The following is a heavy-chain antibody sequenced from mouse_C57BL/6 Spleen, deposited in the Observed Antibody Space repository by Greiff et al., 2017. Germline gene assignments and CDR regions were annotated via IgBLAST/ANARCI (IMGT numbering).Heavy chain of an antibody. CDR3: VGGSSGPWFAY. CDR1: GYTFTSYW. J-gene: IGHJ3*01. V-gene: IGHV1-7*01. CDR2: INPSSGYT. Sequence: QVQLKQSGAELAKPGASVKLSCKASGYTFTSYWMHWVKQRPGQGLEWIGYINPSSGYTKYNQKFKDKATLTADKSSSTAYMQLSSLTYEDSAVYYCVGGSSGPWFAYWGQGTLVTVSA. D-gene: IGHD3-2*02.